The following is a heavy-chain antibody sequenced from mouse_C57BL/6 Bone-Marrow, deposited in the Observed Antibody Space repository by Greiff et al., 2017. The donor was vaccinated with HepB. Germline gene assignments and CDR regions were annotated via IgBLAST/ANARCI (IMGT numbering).Heavy chain of an antibody. CDR2: IRSKSNNYAT. Sequence: GGGLVQPKGSLKLSCAASGFSFNTYAMNWVRQAPGKGLEWVARIRSKSNNYATYYADSVKDRFTISRDDSESMLYLQMNNLKTEDTAMYYCVRHFTTVVEDAMDYWGQGTSVTVSS. V-gene: IGHV10-1*01. CDR3: VRHFTTVVEDAMDY. J-gene: IGHJ4*01. CDR1: GFSFNTYA. D-gene: IGHD1-1*01.